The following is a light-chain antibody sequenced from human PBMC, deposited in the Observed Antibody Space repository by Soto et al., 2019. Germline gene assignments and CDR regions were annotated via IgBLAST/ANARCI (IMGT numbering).Light chain of an antibody. Sequence: EIVLTQSPGTLSLSPGERATLSCRASQSVSSSYLAWYQQKPGQAPRLLMYDASNRATGIPDRFSGSGSGTDFTLTISRLEPEDFAVYYCQQYGSSPLTFGPGTKV. CDR2: DAS. V-gene: IGKV3-20*01. J-gene: IGKJ3*01. CDR3: QQYGSSPLT. CDR1: QSVSSSY.